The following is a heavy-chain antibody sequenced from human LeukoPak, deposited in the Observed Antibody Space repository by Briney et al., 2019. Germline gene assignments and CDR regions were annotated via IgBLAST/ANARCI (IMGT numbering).Heavy chain of an antibody. J-gene: IGHJ3*02. D-gene: IGHD2-15*01. Sequence: SETLSLTCTVSGGSISSYYWSWIRQPPGKGLEWIGYIYCSGSTNYNPSLKSRVTISVDTSKNQFSLKLSSMTAADAAVYYCARLPVVVVAAPKKNAFDIWGQGTMVTVCS. CDR2: IYCSGST. CDR1: GGSISSYY. CDR3: ARLPVVVVAAPKKNAFDI. V-gene: IGHV4-59*01.